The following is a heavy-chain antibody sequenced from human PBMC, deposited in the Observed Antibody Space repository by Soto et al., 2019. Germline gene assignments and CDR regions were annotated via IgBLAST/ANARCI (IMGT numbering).Heavy chain of an antibody. CDR3: AKAGCSSGWSPSYFDY. Sequence: EVQLLESGGGLVQPGRSLRLSCAASGFTFSSYAMNWVRQAPGKGLEWVSAMSGTGGSTYYADSVTGRFTISRDNSKNTLYLQMNSLRVEDTAVFYCAKAGCSSGWSPSYFDYWGQGALVTVSS. V-gene: IGHV3-23*01. CDR1: GFTFSSYA. CDR2: MSGTGGST. D-gene: IGHD6-19*01. J-gene: IGHJ4*02.